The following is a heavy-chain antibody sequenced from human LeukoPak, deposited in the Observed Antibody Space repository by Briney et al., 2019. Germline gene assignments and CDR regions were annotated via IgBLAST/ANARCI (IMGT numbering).Heavy chain of an antibody. D-gene: IGHD3-22*01. J-gene: IGHJ4*02. CDR3: ARETPYYDSSGYYSPFDY. Sequence: GGSLRLSCAASGFTFSTYWMHWVRQAPGKGLVWVSRINSDGSINYADSVKGRFTISRDNAKNTLYLQMNSLRAGDTAVYYCARETPYYDSSGYYSPFDYWGQGTLVTVSS. V-gene: IGHV3-74*01. CDR1: GFTFSTYW. CDR2: INSDGSI.